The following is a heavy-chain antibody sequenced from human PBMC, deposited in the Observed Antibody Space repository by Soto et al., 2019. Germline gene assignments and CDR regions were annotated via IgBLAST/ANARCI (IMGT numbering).Heavy chain of an antibody. D-gene: IGHD2-2*01. V-gene: IGHV3-30-3*01. CDR3: ARDPRSFSYCISTSCYFAPPPHYGMDV. CDR2: ISYDGSNK. Sequence: GGSLRLSCAASGFTFSSYAMHWVRQAPGKGLEWVAVISYDGSNKYYADSVKGRFTISRDNSKNTLYLQMNSLRAEDTAVYYCARDPRSFSYCISTSCYFAPPPHYGMDVWGQGTTVTVSS. J-gene: IGHJ6*02. CDR1: GFTFSSYA.